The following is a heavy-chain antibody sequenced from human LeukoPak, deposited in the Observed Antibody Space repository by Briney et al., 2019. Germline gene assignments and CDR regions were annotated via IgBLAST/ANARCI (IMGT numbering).Heavy chain of an antibody. J-gene: IGHJ4*02. CDR2: IKSKDVGGTT. V-gene: IGHV3-15*01. CDR1: GFTFSHAW. Sequence: GGSLRLSCTPSGFTFSHAWMSWVRQVPGKGLEWVARIKSKDVGGTTDYAPPVRGRFTISTDESKSTAYPQMNSLKIEDTAVYYCTAVRWSGSFDYWGPGTLVTVSS. CDR3: TAVRWSGSFDY. D-gene: IGHD1-26*01.